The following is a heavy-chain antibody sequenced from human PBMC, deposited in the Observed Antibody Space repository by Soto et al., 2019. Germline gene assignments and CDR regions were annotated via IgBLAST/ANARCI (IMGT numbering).Heavy chain of an antibody. D-gene: IGHD2-21*01. Sequence: PGGSLRLSCAASGFTFSSYAMSWVRQAPGKGLEWVSTTSASGGSTYYADSVKGRFTMSRDNSKNTLYLHMNSLRVEDTAVYYCARGPGGGDWLIDYWGQGTLVTVSS. CDR3: ARGPGGGDWLIDY. V-gene: IGHV3-23*01. CDR1: GFTFSSYA. J-gene: IGHJ4*02. CDR2: TSASGGST.